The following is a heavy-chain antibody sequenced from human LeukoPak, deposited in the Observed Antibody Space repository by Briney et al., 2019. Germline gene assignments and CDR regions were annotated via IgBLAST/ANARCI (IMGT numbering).Heavy chain of an antibody. CDR1: GYTFTSYG. D-gene: IGHD3-3*01. V-gene: IGHV1-18*01. Sequence: ASVKVSCKASGYTFTSYGISWVRQAPGQGLEWMGWISAYNGNTNYAQKLQGRVTMTTDTSTSTAYMELRSLRSDDTAVYYCAGGPQTPDFWSGYSSYYYYMDVWGKGTTVTVSS. CDR2: ISAYNGNT. J-gene: IGHJ6*03. CDR3: AGGPQTPDFWSGYSSYYYYMDV.